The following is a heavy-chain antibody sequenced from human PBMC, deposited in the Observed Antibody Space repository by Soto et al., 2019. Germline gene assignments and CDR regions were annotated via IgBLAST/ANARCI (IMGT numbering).Heavy chain of an antibody. V-gene: IGHV3-33*08. CDR1: GFTFNYYG. CDR2: IRYDGSNK. CDR3: ARPHSGSESEFDY. J-gene: IGHJ4*02. D-gene: IGHD1-26*01. Sequence: GGSLRLSCAASGFTFNYYGMHWVRQAPGKGLEWVAVIRYDGSNKYYADSVKGRFTISRDNSKNTLYLQMNSLRAEDTAVYYCARPHSGSESEFDYWGQGTLVTVSS.